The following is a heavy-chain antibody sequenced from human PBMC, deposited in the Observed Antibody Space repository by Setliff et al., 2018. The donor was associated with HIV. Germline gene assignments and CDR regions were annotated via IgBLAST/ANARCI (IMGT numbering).Heavy chain of an antibody. J-gene: IGHJ3*02. CDR2: IKSRTDGGTT. D-gene: IGHD3-22*01. V-gene: IGHV3-15*01. CDR3: ARARDSSGYYPGAFDI. Sequence: GGSLRLSCAASGFTFSNAWMSWVRQAPGKGLEWVGRIKSRTDGGTTDYVTPVKGRFTISRDDSKNTLYLQMNSLRAGDTAVYYCARARDSSGYYPGAFDIWGQGAMVTVSS. CDR1: GFTFSNAW.